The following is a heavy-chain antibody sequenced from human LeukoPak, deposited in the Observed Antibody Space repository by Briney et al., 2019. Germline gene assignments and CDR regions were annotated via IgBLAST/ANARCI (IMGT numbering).Heavy chain of an antibody. Sequence: GASVKVSCKASGYTFTSYGISWVRQAPGQGLEWMGWINPNSGGTNYAQKFQGRVTMTRDTSISTAYMELSRLRSENTAVYYCAKNHNSNGYHTDDAFDVWGRGTMVTVSS. CDR3: AKNHNSNGYHTDDAFDV. J-gene: IGHJ3*01. CDR1: GYTFTSYG. V-gene: IGHV1-2*02. D-gene: IGHD3-22*01. CDR2: INPNSGGT.